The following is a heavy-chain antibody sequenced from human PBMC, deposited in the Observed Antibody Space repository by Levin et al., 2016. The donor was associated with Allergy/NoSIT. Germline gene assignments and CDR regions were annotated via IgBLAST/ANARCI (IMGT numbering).Heavy chain of an antibody. CDR3: ARDQGAGTTRRFVYYYYGMDV. CDR1: GFTFSSYA. Sequence: GGSLRLSCAASGFTFSSYAMHWVRQAPGKGLEWVAVISYDGSNKYYADSVKGRFTISRDNSKNTLYLQMNSLRAEDTAVYYCARDQGAGTTRRFVYYYYGMDVWGQGTTVTVSS. J-gene: IGHJ6*02. D-gene: IGHD1-1*01. V-gene: IGHV3-30-3*01. CDR2: ISYDGSNK.